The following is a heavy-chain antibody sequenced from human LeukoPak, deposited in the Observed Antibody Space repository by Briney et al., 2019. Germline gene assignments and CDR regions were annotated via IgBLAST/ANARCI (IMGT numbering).Heavy chain of an antibody. CDR1: GFTFSTYA. Sequence: GGSLRLSCAASGFTFSTYAMNWVRQAPGKGLEWVSAISGSGGSTNYADSVKGRFAISRDNSKSTVYLQMNSLRAEDTAVYYCTKGNDFWNVYYDYWGQGTLVTVSS. V-gene: IGHV3-23*01. D-gene: IGHD3-3*01. J-gene: IGHJ4*02. CDR2: ISGSGGST. CDR3: TKGNDFWNVYYDY.